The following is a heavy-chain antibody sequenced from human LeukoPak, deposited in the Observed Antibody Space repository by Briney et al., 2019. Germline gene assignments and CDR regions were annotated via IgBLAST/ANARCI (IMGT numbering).Heavy chain of an antibody. CDR2: ISYSGNT. D-gene: IGHD3-16*02. CDR1: GGSISTYY. V-gene: IGHV4-59*01. CDR3: ARGRDYVWGSYRYAFDI. Sequence: SETLSLTCTVSGGSISTYYWSWIRQPPGKGLEWIGYISYSGNTNYNPSLKSRVTMSVDTSKNQFSLKLSSVTAADTAVYYCARGRDYVWGSYRYAFDIWGQGTMVTVSS. J-gene: IGHJ3*02.